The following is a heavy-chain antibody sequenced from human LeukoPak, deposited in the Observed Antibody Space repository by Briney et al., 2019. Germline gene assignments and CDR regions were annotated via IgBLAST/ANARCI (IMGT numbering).Heavy chain of an antibody. Sequence: ASVKVSCKASGYTFTRYGITWVRQAPGQGLEWMGWTSTYKGKTKYAQKVQGRVTMTTDTSTSTAYMELRSLTSDDTAVYYCVRGDSDSPSRVAFEIWGQGTTVTVSS. J-gene: IGHJ3*02. CDR1: GYTFTRYG. CDR2: TSTYKGKT. D-gene: IGHD3-22*01. V-gene: IGHV1-18*01. CDR3: VRGDSDSPSRVAFEI.